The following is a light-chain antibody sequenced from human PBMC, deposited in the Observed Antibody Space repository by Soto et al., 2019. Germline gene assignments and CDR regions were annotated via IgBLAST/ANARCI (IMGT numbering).Light chain of an antibody. CDR2: EIS. CDR3: FSYTSSGTYV. V-gene: IGLV2-14*01. J-gene: IGLJ1*01. CDR1: SSNVGNYNY. Sequence: QSALTQPASVSGSPGQSITISCTGTSSNVGNYNYVSWYQQHPGKAPKLMIYEISNRPSGVSNRFSGSKSGNTASLTISGLHADDETYYYCFSYTSSGTYVFGTGTKLTVL.